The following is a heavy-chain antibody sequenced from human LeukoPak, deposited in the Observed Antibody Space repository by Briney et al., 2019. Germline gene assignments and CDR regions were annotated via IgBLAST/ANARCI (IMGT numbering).Heavy chain of an antibody. D-gene: IGHD2-15*01. J-gene: IGHJ5*02. CDR1: VFTISSYE. Sequence: GGSLRLSCAASVFTISSYEMNWVRQAPGKGLEWVSYISGGDTTIYYADSVRGRFTISRDNAKNSLYLQMNSLRAEDTALYYCTRGTGGSAWGQGTLVTVSS. V-gene: IGHV3-48*03. CDR2: ISGGDTTI. CDR3: TRGTGGSA.